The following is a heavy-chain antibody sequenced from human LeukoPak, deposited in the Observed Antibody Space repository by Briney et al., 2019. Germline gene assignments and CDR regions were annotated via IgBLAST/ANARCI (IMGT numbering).Heavy chain of an antibody. Sequence: GGSLRLSCAASGFTFSSYAMHWVRQAPGKGLEWVAVISYDGSNKYYADSVKGRFTISRDNSKYTLYLQMNSLRAEDTAVYYCARDLVDVYGVLDYWGQGTLVTVSS. CDR3: ARDLVDVYGVLDY. CDR1: GFTFSSYA. V-gene: IGHV3-30*04. D-gene: IGHD4-17*01. J-gene: IGHJ4*02. CDR2: ISYDGSNK.